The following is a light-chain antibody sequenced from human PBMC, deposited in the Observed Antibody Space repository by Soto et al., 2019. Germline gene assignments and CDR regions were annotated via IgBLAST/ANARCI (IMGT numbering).Light chain of an antibody. V-gene: IGKV3-20*01. CDR2: AAS. Sequence: EIVLTQSPGTLSLSPGERATLSCRASQSIISTYLAWYQQKPGQAPRLLIYAASSRATGIPDRFSGSGSGTDFTLTISRLEPEDFAVDYCQQYGSSPRYTFGQGTKLEIK. CDR1: QSIISTY. J-gene: IGKJ2*01. CDR3: QQYGSSPRYT.